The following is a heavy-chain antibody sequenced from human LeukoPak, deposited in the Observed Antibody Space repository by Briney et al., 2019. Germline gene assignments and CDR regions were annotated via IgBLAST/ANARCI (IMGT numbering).Heavy chain of an antibody. CDR1: GGSLSGYY. D-gene: IGHD3-22*01. Sequence: TTSETLSLTCAVYGGSLSGYYWSWIRQPPGKGLEWIGEINHSGSTNYNPSLKSRVTISVDTSKNQFSLKLSSVTAADTAVYYCASSSGLPYDIWGQGTMVTVSS. V-gene: IGHV4-34*01. CDR2: INHSGST. J-gene: IGHJ3*02. CDR3: ASSSGLPYDI.